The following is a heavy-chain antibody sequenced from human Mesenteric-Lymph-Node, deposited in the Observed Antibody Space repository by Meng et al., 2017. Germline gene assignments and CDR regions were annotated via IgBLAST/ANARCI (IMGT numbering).Heavy chain of an antibody. CDR1: GYTFTRFG. J-gene: IGHJ3*02. CDR3: ARQTHLMTTVAQVDAFDI. Sequence: ASVKVSCKASGYTFTRFGINWVRQAPGQGLEWMGWINPYSGDTNYAQKFQGRVTMTRDTSTSTVYMELSSLRSEDTAVYYCARQTHLMTTVAQVDAFDIWGQGTMVTVSS. D-gene: IGHD4-17*01. CDR2: INPYSGDT. V-gene: IGHV1-18*01.